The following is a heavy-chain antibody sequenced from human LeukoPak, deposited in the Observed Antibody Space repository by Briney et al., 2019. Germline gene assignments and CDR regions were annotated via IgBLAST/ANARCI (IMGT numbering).Heavy chain of an antibody. V-gene: IGHV1-18*04. CDR1: GYTFTNFY. CDR3: AREVLVGPTNGGDH. CDR2: SSPYTGNT. Sequence: GASVKVSCKTSGYTFTNFYMHWVRQAPGQGLEWVGWSSPYTGNTNYAPKFQGRVTMTTDTSTSTAYMGLRSLRSDDTAVYYCAREVLVGPTNGGDHWGQGTLVTVSS. J-gene: IGHJ4*02. D-gene: IGHD1-26*01.